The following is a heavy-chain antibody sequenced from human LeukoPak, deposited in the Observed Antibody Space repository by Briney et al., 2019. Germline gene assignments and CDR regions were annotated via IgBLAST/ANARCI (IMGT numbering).Heavy chain of an antibody. CDR1: GGSISGSRYY. V-gene: IGHV4-39*07. CDR3: AREPDA. Sequence: PSETLSLTCSVSGGSISGSRYYWGWIRQPPAKGLEWVATVNDGGSALYNPSLRSRTTISVDTSKNQFSLRLTSETAADTAVYYCAREPDAWGQGTLVTVSS. J-gene: IGHJ5*02. CDR2: VNDGGSA.